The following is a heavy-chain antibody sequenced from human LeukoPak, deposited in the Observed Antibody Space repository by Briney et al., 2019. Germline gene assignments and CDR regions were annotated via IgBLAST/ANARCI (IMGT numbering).Heavy chain of an antibody. V-gene: IGHV3-21*01. J-gene: IGHJ4*02. D-gene: IGHD5-12*01. CDR3: ARGYRRVATSLVVGFPFDY. CDR1: GFTFSSYS. CDR2: ISSSSSYI. Sequence: GGSLRLSCAASGFTFSSYSMNWVRQAPGKGLEWVSSISSSSSYIYYADSVKGRFTISRDNAKNSLYLQMNSLRAEDTAVYYCARGYRRVATSLVVGFPFDYWGQGTLVTVSS.